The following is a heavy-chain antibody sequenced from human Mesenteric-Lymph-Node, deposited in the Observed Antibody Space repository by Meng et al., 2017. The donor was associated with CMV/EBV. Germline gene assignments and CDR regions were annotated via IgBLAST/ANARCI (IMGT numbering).Heavy chain of an antibody. D-gene: IGHD6-13*01. J-gene: IGHJ5*02. CDR2: INHSGST. Sequence: SETLSLTCTVSGGSVSSTLYYWNRIRQPPGKGLEWIGEINHSGSTNYNPSLKSRVTISVDTSKNQFSLKLSSVTAADTAVYYCARVGYSSSPWGQGTLVTVSS. CDR3: ARVGYSSSP. CDR1: GGSVSSTLYY. V-gene: IGHV4-39*07.